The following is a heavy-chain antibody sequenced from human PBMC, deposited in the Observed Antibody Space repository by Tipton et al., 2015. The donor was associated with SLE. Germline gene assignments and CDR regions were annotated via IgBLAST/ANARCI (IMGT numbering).Heavy chain of an antibody. D-gene: IGHD3-10*01. J-gene: IGHJ6*02. CDR2: IIPIFGTA. V-gene: IGHV1-69*01. CDR1: GGTFSSYA. CDR3: ARGEYYYGSGGYSYSGMDV. Sequence: QLVQSGPEVKKPGSSVKVSCKASGGTFSSYAISWVRQAPGQGLEWMGGIIPIFGTANYAQTFQGRVTVTADESPSTAYMERSSMRSEDTAVYYCARGEYYYGSGGYSYSGMDVWGQGTTVTVSS.